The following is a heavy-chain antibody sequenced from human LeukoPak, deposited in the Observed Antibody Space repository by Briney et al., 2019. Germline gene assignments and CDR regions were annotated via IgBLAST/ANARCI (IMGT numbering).Heavy chain of an antibody. CDR1: GGSFSGYY. V-gene: IGHV4-34*01. D-gene: IGHD3-3*01. CDR3: ARGRTITIFGVVIIDDSGAFDI. CDR2: INHSGST. Sequence: SETLSLTCAVYGGSFSGYYWSWIRQPPGKGLEWIGEINHSGSTNYNPSLKSRVTISVDTSKNQFSLKLSSVTAADTAVYYCARGRTITIFGVVIIDDSGAFDIWGQGTMVTVSS. J-gene: IGHJ3*02.